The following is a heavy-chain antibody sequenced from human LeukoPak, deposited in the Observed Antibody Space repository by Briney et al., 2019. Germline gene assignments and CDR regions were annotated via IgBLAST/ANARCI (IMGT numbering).Heavy chain of an antibody. J-gene: IGHJ6*03. CDR3: ARQYCGGDCYSFSAMDV. CDR2: IIPIFGTA. V-gene: IGHV1-69*13. Sequence: ASVKVSCKASGGTFSSYAISWVRQAPGQGLEWVGGIIPIFGTANYAQKFQGRVTITADESTSTAYMGLSSLRSEETAVYYCARQYCGGDCYSFSAMDVWGKGTTVTVSS. D-gene: IGHD2-21*01. CDR1: GGTFSSYA.